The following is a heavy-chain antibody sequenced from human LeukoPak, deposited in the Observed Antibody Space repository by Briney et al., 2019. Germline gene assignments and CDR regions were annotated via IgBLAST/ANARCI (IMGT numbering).Heavy chain of an antibody. D-gene: IGHD3-10*01. Sequence: ASVKVSCKASGYTFTSYDINWVRQATGQGLEWMGWMNPNSGNTGYAQKFQGRVTMTRDTSTSTVYMELSSLTSEDTAVYFCAKEVPMAFYFDFWGLGTLVTVSS. V-gene: IGHV1-8*01. J-gene: IGHJ4*02. CDR1: GYTFTSYD. CDR3: AKEVPMAFYFDF. CDR2: MNPNSGNT.